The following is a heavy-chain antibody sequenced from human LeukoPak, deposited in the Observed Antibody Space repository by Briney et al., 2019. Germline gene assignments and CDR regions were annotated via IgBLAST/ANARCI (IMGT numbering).Heavy chain of an antibody. CDR1: GFTFSTYT. V-gene: IGHV3-23*01. CDR2: ITTSDGNT. Sequence: GGSLRLSCAASGFTFSTYTMSWVRQAPGKGLEWVSTITTSDGNTYYADSVKGRFTVSRDNSKNTLFLQMNSLRAEDTAVYYCAKDGGLWVSAHWGDSWGRGPLVTVSS. CDR3: AKDGGLWVSAHWGDS. J-gene: IGHJ4*02. D-gene: IGHD7-27*01.